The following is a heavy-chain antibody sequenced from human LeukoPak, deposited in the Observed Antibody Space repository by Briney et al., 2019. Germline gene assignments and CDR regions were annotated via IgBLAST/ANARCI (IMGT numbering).Heavy chain of an antibody. J-gene: IGHJ6*02. Sequence: PSETLSLTCTVSGGSIRSYFWTWIRQPAGKGLEWIGRIYTSGTTDYNPSLKSRVSMSVDTSKNQFSLNLSSVTAADTAVYYCARRSNFWSGYSSALMDVWGQGTTVTVSS. V-gene: IGHV4-4*07. D-gene: IGHD3-3*01. CDR3: ARRSNFWSGYSSALMDV. CDR2: IYTSGTT. CDR1: GGSIRSYF.